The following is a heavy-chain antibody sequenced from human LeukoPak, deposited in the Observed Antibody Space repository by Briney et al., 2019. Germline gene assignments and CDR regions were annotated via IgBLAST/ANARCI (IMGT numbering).Heavy chain of an antibody. J-gene: IGHJ4*02. CDR3: ARDQRVDCSITTCYQNYFAR. Sequence: GRSLGLSCAASGFTFSNYWVSWVRQAPGEGLEWVANIKQEGSEKYYVDSVKGRFTVSRDNSKNSLYLQMSSLRAEDTAVYYCARDQRVDCSITTCYQNYFARWGQGTLVTVSS. CDR2: IKQEGSEK. CDR1: GFTFSNYW. V-gene: IGHV3-7*01. D-gene: IGHD2-2*01.